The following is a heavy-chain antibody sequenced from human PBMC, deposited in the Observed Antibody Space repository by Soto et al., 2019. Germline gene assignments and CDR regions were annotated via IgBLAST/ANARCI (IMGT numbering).Heavy chain of an antibody. CDR2: IDPSDSYT. V-gene: IGHV5-10-1*01. Sequence: GESLKISCKGSGYSFTSYWISWVRQMPGEGLEWMGRIDPSDSYTNYSPSFQGHVTISADKSISTAYLQWSSLKASDTAMYYCARRGHGAWGSSVPFWVWGQGTTVTVSS. CDR1: GYSFTSYW. J-gene: IGHJ6*02. D-gene: IGHD6-6*01. CDR3: ARRGHGAWGSSVPFWV.